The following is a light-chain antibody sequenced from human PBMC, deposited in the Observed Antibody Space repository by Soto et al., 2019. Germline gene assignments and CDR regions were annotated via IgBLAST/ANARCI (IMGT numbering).Light chain of an antibody. CDR1: SSDVGGYNY. Sequence: QSVLTQPPAASGSPGQSGTISCTGTSSDVGGYNYVSWYQQHPGKAPKLMIYEVSKRPSGVPDRFSGSKSGNTASLTVSGLQAEDEADYYCSSYAGSNHNWVFGGGTKLTVL. CDR2: EVS. V-gene: IGLV2-8*01. J-gene: IGLJ3*02. CDR3: SSYAGSNHNWV.